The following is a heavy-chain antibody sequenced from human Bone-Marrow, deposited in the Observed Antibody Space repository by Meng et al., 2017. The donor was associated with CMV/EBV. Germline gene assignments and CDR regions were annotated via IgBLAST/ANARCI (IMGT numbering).Heavy chain of an antibody. V-gene: IGHV3-21*01. CDR1: GFTFSSYS. CDR2: ISSSSSYI. Sequence: GGSLRLSCAASGFTFSSYSMNWVRQAPGKGLEWVSSISSSSSYIYYADSVKGRFTISRDNAKNSLYLQMNSLRAEDTAVYYCARAKSYGGSFIFDYWGKGTLVTVLL. D-gene: IGHD1-26*01. CDR3: ARAKSYGGSFIFDY. J-gene: IGHJ4*02.